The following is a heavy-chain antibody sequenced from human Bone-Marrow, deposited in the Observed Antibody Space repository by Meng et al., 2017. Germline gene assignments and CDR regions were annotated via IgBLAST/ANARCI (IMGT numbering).Heavy chain of an antibody. D-gene: IGHD3-22*01. CDR3: ARDLAMIVVVNDAFDI. CDR2: ISAYNGNT. J-gene: IGHJ3*02. CDR1: GYTFTSYG. Sequence: ASVKVSCKASGYTFTSYGISWVRQAPGQGLEWMGWISAYNGNTNYAQKLQGRVTMTTDPSTSTAYMELRSLRSDDTAVYYCARDLAMIVVVNDAFDIWGQGTMVTVSS. V-gene: IGHV1-18*01.